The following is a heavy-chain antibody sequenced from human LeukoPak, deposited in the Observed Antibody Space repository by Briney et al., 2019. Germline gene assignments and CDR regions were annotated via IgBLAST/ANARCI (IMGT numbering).Heavy chain of an antibody. V-gene: IGHV3-33*01. J-gene: IGHJ4*02. D-gene: IGHD6-13*01. Sequence: PGGSLRLSCAASGFTFSSYGMHWVRQAPGKGLEWVAVIWYDGSNKYYADSVEGRFTISRDNSKNTLYLQMNSLRAEDTAVYYCARDAQDLIAAPLGYWGQGTLVPVSS. CDR2: IWYDGSNK. CDR1: GFTFSSYG. CDR3: ARDAQDLIAAPLGY.